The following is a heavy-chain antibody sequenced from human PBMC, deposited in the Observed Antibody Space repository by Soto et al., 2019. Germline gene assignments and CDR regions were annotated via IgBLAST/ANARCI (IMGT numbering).Heavy chain of an antibody. D-gene: IGHD3-22*01. J-gene: IGHJ3*02. Sequence: QVQLVESGGGVVQPGRSLRLSCAASGFTFSSYGMHWVRQAPGKGLEWVAVISYDGSNKYYADSVKGRFTISRDNSKNTLYLQMNSLRAEDTAVYYCAKDVFPPDYYDSSPPDIWGQGTMVTVSS. CDR2: ISYDGSNK. CDR3: AKDVFPPDYYDSSPPDI. V-gene: IGHV3-30*18. CDR1: GFTFSSYG.